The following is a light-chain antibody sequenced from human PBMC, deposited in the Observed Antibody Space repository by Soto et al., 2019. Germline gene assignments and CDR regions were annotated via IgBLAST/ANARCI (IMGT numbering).Light chain of an antibody. V-gene: IGKV1-5*03. CDR1: QSCGTS. CDR3: QQYNNYWT. Sequence: DIQMTQSPSTLSASVGDRVTITCRASQSCGTSLAWYQQRPGKAPNLLIYNASNLASGVPSRFSGSGSGTEFPLTISSVQPDDFATYYYQQYNNYWTFGQGTKVEIK. J-gene: IGKJ1*01. CDR2: NAS.